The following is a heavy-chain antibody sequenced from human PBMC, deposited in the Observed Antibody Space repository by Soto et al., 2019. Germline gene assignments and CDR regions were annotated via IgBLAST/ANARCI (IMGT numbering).Heavy chain of an antibody. CDR1: GGSVSSGSYY. CDR3: ARDSAWLQLTFDY. Sequence: SETLSLTCTVSGGSVSSGSYYWSWIRQPPGKGLEWFGYIYYSGSTNYNPSLKSRVTISVDTSKNQFSLKLSSVTAADTAVYYCARDSAWLQLTFDYWGQGTLVTVSS. J-gene: IGHJ4*02. V-gene: IGHV4-61*01. CDR2: IYYSGST. D-gene: IGHD1-1*01.